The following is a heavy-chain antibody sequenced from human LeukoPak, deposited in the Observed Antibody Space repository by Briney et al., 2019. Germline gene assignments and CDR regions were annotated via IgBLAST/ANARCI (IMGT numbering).Heavy chain of an antibody. V-gene: IGHV3-7*04. CDR1: GFTFSRYW. CDR3: ARPYSSSEAFDS. D-gene: IGHD6-13*01. CDR2: INQDGSEK. Sequence: GGSLRLSCAGSGFTFSRYWMIWVRQAPGKGLEWVANINQDGSEKYYVDSVKGRFTISRDNAKNSLYLQMNSLRAEDTAVYYCARPYSSSEAFDSWGQGTMVTVSS. J-gene: IGHJ3*02.